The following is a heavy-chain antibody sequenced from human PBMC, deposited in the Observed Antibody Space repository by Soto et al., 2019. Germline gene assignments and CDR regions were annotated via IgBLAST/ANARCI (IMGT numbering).Heavy chain of an antibody. V-gene: IGHV3-30*18. CDR3: AKDTDESSGYAAHY. CDR2: ISYDGSDK. CDR1: GFTFSSYG. J-gene: IGHJ4*02. D-gene: IGHD3-22*01. Sequence: GGSLRLSCAASGFTFSSYGMHWVRLAPGKGLEWVAVISYDGSDKYYADSVKGRFTISRDNSKNTLYLQMNSLRAEDTASYYCAKDTDESSGYAAHYWGRGTLVTVSS.